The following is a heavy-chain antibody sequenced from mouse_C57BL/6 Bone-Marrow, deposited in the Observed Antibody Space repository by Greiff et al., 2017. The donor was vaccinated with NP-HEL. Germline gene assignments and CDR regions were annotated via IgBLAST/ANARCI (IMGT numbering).Heavy chain of an antibody. J-gene: IGHJ3*01. CDR3: ASPFYYGYDPPFAY. D-gene: IGHD2-2*01. CDR1: GYTFTSYW. CDR2: IHPNSGST. Sequence: QVQLQQPGAELVKPGASVKLSCKASGYTFTSYWMHWVKQRPGQGLEWIGMIHPNSGSTNYNEKFKSKATLTVDKSSSTAYMQLSSLTSEDSAVYYCASPFYYGYDPPFAYWGQGTLVTVSA. V-gene: IGHV1-64*01.